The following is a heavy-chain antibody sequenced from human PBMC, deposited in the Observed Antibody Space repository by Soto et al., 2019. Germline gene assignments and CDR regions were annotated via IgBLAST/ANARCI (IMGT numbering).Heavy chain of an antibody. J-gene: IGHJ6*01. CDR2: VSGSGSST. CDR3: AKDSSSWSSNYFFYGTDV. Sequence: PGGSLRLSCAASGFTFSSYALRWVRQAPGKGLEWVSAVSGSGSSTYYADSVKGRFTISRDNSKNTLFLQMNSLRAEDTAVYYCAKDSSSWSSNYFFYGTDVCGK. D-gene: IGHD6-13*01. CDR1: GFTFSSYA. V-gene: IGHV3-23*01.